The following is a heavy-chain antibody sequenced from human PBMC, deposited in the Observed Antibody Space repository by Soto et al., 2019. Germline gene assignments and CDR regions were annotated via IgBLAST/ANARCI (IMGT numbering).Heavy chain of an antibody. CDR2: INHSGST. D-gene: IGHD6-19*01. J-gene: IGHJ4*02. CDR1: GGSFSGYY. Sequence: QVQLQQWGAGLLKPSETLSLTCAVYGGSFSGYYWSWIRQPPGKGLEWIGEINHSGSTNYNPSLKSRVTISVDTSKNQFSLKLSSMTAADTAVYYCARGRAVAGTGTGYFDYWGQGTLVTVSS. V-gene: IGHV4-34*01. CDR3: ARGRAVAGTGTGYFDY.